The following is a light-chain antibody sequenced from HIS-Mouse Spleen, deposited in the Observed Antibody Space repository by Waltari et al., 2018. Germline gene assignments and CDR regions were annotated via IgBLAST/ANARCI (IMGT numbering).Light chain of an antibody. CDR2: EDS. J-gene: IGLJ2*01. CDR3: YSTDSSGNHRV. CDR1: ALPKKS. V-gene: IGLV3-10*01. Sequence: SYELTQPPPASVSPGQTARITCSGDALPKKSAYWYQQKSGQAPVLVIYEDSKRPSGIPERFYGSSSGTMATLTISGAQVEDEADYYCYSTDSSGNHRVFGGGTKLTVL.